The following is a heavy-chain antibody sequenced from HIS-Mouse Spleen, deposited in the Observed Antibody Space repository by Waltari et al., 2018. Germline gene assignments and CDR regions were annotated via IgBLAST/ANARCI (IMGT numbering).Heavy chain of an antibody. D-gene: IGHD5-18*01. CDR1: GGSFSGYF. Sequence: QVQLQQWGAGLLKPSETLSLTCAGYGGSFSGYFWSWIRQPPGKGLEWIGEINHSGSTNYNPSLKSRVTISVDTSKNQFSLKLSSVTAADTAVYYCARGPYPRSYYYFDYWGQGTLVTVSS. V-gene: IGHV4-34*01. J-gene: IGHJ4*02. CDR2: INHSGST. CDR3: ARGPYPRSYYYFDY.